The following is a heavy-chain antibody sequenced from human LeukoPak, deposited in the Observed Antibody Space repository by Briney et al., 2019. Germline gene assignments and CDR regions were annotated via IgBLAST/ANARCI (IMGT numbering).Heavy chain of an antibody. Sequence: PSETLSLTCTVSGGSISSSSYYWGWIRQPPGKGLEWVSSISSSSTYIYYADSVKGRFTISRDNAENSLFLQMNSLRAEDTAVYYCAKEEGTTVTTFDYWGQGTLVTVSS. D-gene: IGHD4-17*01. CDR3: AKEEGTTVTTFDY. J-gene: IGHJ4*02. V-gene: IGHV3-21*01. CDR2: ISSSSTYI. CDR1: GGSISSSS.